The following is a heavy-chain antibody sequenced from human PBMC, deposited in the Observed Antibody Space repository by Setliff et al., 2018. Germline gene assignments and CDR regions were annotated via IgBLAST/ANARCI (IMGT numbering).Heavy chain of an antibody. V-gene: IGHV4-34*01. CDR1: GGSFSDYW. CDR2: IHHSGST. Sequence: SETLSLTCAVYGGSFSDYWWSWIRQLPGKGLEWIAEIHHSGSTNFHPSLKSRVAISVDPSKNQFYLNLRSVTAADTAVYFCARGTETMVINYWYFDVRGRGTPVTVSS. CDR3: ARGTETMVINYWYFDV. D-gene: IGHD4-17*01. J-gene: IGHJ2*01.